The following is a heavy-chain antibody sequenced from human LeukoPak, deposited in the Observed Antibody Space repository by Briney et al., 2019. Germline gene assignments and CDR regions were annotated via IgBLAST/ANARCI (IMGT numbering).Heavy chain of an antibody. CDR3: AKGAVAGNQKPGGY. J-gene: IGHJ4*02. CDR1: GFTFSSYA. D-gene: IGHD6-19*01. CDR2: ISGSGGST. V-gene: IGHV3-23*01. Sequence: GGSLRLSCAASGFTFSSYAMSWVRQAPGKGLELVSAISGSGGSTYYADSVKGRFTISRDNSKNTLYLQMNSLRAGDTAVYYCAKGAVAGNQKPGGYWGQGTLVTVSS.